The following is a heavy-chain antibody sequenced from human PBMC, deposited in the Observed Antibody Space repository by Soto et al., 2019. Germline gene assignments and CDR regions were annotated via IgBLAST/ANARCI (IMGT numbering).Heavy chain of an antibody. Sequence: GRSLRLSCAASGFTFSSYHMNWVRQAPGRGLEWVAYITSSSDTIYYSDSVKGRFTTSRDNGKNSLFLQMNSLRDEDTAVYYCARVVVVIPPGYYYAMDVWGQGTTVTVSS. J-gene: IGHJ6*02. CDR2: ITSSSDTI. D-gene: IGHD3-22*01. CDR1: GFTFSSYH. CDR3: ARVVVVIPPGYYYAMDV. V-gene: IGHV3-48*02.